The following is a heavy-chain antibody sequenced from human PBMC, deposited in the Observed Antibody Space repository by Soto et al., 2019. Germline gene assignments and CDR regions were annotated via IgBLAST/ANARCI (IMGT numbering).Heavy chain of an antibody. CDR3: ARGTYYYDSSGYDP. D-gene: IGHD3-22*01. J-gene: IGHJ5*02. CDR1: GGSISSRGYY. CDR2: IYYSGSP. V-gene: IGHV4-39*07. Sequence: PSETLSLTCTVSGGSISSRGYYWGWIRQPPGKGLEWIGTIYYSGSPYYSPSLKSRVTISVDTSKNQFSLNLSSVTAADTAVYYCARGTYYYDSSGYDPWGQGTLVTVSS.